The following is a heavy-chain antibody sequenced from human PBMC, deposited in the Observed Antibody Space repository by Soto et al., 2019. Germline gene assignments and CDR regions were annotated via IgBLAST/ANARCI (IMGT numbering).Heavy chain of an antibody. Sequence: QVQLVQSGAEVKKPGASVKVSCKASGYTFTGYYMHWVRQAPGQGLEWMGWINPNSGGTNYAQKLQGRVTMTRDTSISTSYMELSRLRSDDTAVYYCAREWELLFDYWGQGTLVTVSS. CDR1: GYTFTGYY. V-gene: IGHV1-2*02. D-gene: IGHD1-26*01. CDR2: INPNSGGT. CDR3: AREWELLFDY. J-gene: IGHJ4*02.